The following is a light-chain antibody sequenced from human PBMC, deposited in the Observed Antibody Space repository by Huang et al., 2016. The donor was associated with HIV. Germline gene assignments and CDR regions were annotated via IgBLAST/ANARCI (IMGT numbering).Light chain of an antibody. CDR2: AAS. V-gene: IGKV1-39*01. CDR1: QSNSSY. CDR3: QQSYSTPLT. J-gene: IGKJ4*01. Sequence: DIQMTQSPSSLSASVGDRVTITCRASQSNSSYLNWYQQKTGKAPNHLIYAASSLQSEVPSRFSGIESGTDFTITISSLQPEDFATYYCQQSYSTPLTFGGGTTVESK.